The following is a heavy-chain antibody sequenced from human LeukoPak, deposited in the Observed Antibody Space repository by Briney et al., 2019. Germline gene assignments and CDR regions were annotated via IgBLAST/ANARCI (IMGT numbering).Heavy chain of an antibody. V-gene: IGHV1-69*04. Sequence: SVKVSCKASGGTFSSYAISWVRQAPGQGLEWMGRIIPIIGIANYAQKFQGRVTITADKSTSTAYMELSSLRSEDTAVYYCARGRGATAMVIDYWGLGTLVSVSS. J-gene: IGHJ4*02. CDR2: IIPIIGIA. CDR1: GGTFSSYA. CDR3: ARGRGATAMVIDY. D-gene: IGHD5-18*01.